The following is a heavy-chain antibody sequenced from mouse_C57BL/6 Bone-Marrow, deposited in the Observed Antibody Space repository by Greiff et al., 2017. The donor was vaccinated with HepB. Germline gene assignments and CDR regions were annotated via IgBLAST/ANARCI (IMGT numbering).Heavy chain of an antibody. CDR2: IDPENGDT. J-gene: IGHJ3*01. Sequence: EVQLQQSGAELVRPGASVKLSCTASGFNIKDDYMHWVKQRPERGLEWIGWIDPENGDTEYASKFQGKATITADTSSNTADLQLSSLTSEDTAVYYCTTPLIYYGNYLSLAYWGQGTLVTVSA. V-gene: IGHV14-4*01. CDR3: TTPLIYYGNYLSLAY. D-gene: IGHD2-1*01. CDR1: GFNIKDDY.